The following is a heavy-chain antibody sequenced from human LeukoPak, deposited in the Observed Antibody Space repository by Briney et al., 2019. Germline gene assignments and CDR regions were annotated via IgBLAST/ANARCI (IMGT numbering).Heavy chain of an antibody. V-gene: IGHV1-8*03. CDR1: GYTFTNYD. D-gene: IGHD3-22*01. CDR3: AREVYYDSSGYYN. J-gene: IGHJ4*02. CDR2: MNPNSGNT. Sequence: ASVKVSCKASGYTFTNYDINWVRQATGQGLEWMGWMNPNSGNTGYAQKFQGRVTITRNTSISTAYMELSSLRSEGTAVYYCAREVYYDSSGYYNWGQGTLVTVSS.